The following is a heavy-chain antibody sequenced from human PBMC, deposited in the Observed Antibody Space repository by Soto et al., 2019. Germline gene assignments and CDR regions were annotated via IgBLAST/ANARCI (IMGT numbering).Heavy chain of an antibody. V-gene: IGHV3-48*02. CDR2: ISSSSSTI. J-gene: IGHJ6*02. CDR3: ARDGESFVVVTAIPENYYYYYGMDV. Sequence: EVQLVESGGGLVQPGGSLRLSCAASGFTFSSYSMNWVRQAPGKGLEWVSYISSSSSTIYYADSVKGRFTISRDNAKNSLYLQMNSLRDEDTAVNYCARDGESFVVVTAIPENYYYYYGMDVWGQGTTVTVSS. CDR1: GFTFSSYS. D-gene: IGHD2-21*02.